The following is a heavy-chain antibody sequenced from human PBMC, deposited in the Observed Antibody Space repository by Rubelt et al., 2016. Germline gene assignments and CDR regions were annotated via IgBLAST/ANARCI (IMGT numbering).Heavy chain of an antibody. J-gene: IGHJ2*01. Sequence: QVQLVESGGGVVQPGRSLRLSCAASGFSFSDYGMHWVRQAPGKGLEWVAVIYQDGSDKYYADSVKGRFTISRDKAKKSLILQRNGRGPEDKAGYYCARDWDQWYFDRWGRGTLVTASS. CDR3: ARDWDQWYFDR. V-gene: IGHV3-33*01. D-gene: IGHD1-26*01. CDR1: GFSFSDYG. CDR2: IYQDGSDK.